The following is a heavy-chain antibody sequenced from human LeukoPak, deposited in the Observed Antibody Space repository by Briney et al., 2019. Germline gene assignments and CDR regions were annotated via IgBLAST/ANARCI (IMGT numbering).Heavy chain of an antibody. CDR2: ISSDGANA. D-gene: IGHD3-10*02. Sequence: GGSLRLSCAASGFTFSTYWMHWVRQVPGKGLVWVSRISSDGANANYADSVKGRFTISRDNAKNSLYLQMNSLRAEDTAVYYCAELGITMIGGVWGKGTTVTISS. CDR1: GFTFSTYW. J-gene: IGHJ6*04. CDR3: AELGITMIGGV. V-gene: IGHV3-74*01.